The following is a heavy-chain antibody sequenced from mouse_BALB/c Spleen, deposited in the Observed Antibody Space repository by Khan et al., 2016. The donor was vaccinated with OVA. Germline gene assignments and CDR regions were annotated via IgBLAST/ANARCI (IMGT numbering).Heavy chain of an antibody. J-gene: IGHJ3*01. CDR3: TRRHTTYARFAY. V-gene: IGHV5-17*02. CDR2: ISSGSNTN. Sequence: EVQLLESGGGLVQPGGSRKLSCAASGFTFSNFGMHWVRQAPEKGLEWVAYISSGSNTNYYADSVKGRFTISRDNPENTLFLQMTSLRSEDTAIYYCTRRHTTYARFAYWGQGTLVTVSA. D-gene: IGHD2-12*01. CDR1: GFTFSNFG.